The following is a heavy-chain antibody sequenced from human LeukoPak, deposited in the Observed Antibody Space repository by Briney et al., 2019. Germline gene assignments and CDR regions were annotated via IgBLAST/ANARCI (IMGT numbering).Heavy chain of an antibody. V-gene: IGHV3-30-3*01. D-gene: IGHD5-18*01. Sequence: GRSLRLSCAASGFTFSSYAMHWVRQAPGKGPEWVAVISYDGSNKYYADSVKGRFTISRDNSKNTLYLQMNSLRAEDTAVYYCARARIQLWLVDYWGQGTLVTVSS. J-gene: IGHJ4*02. CDR3: ARARIQLWLVDY. CDR1: GFTFSSYA. CDR2: ISYDGSNK.